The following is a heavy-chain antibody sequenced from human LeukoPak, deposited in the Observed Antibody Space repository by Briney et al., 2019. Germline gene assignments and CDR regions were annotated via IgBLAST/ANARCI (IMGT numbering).Heavy chain of an antibody. CDR3: ATDSGSYPDYGMDV. Sequence: GRSLRLSCAASGFTFSSYAMHWVRQAPGKGLEWVAVISYDGSNKYYADSVKGRFTISRDNSKNTLYLQMNSLRAEDTAVYYCATDSGSYPDYGMDVWGQGTTVTVSS. J-gene: IGHJ6*02. D-gene: IGHD1-26*01. V-gene: IGHV3-30-3*01. CDR2: ISYDGSNK. CDR1: GFTFSSYA.